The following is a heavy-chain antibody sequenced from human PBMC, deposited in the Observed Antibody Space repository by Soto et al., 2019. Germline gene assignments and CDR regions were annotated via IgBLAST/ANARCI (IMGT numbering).Heavy chain of an antibody. J-gene: IGHJ3*02. V-gene: IGHV3-30-3*01. D-gene: IGHD7-27*01. Sequence: QVQLVESGGGVVQPGGSLRLSCVASGFTFSSQAMHWVRQAPGKGLDWVAVISNDGNRKYYADSLKGRFTISRDNYSDTLYLTMNRLRVEDSAVYYWAGDIYRDGSVGIPDIWCQGTMVTVSS. CDR2: ISNDGNRK. CDR1: GFTFSSQA. CDR3: AGDIYRDGSVGIPDI.